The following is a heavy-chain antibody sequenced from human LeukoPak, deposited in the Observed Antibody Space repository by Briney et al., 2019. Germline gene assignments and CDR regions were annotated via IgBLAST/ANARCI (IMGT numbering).Heavy chain of an antibody. Sequence: GGSLRLSCVASEFDFFSYGMQWVRQAPANGLVWVSRIFSDGTTTSYADSVKGRFTISRDNAKNTLYLQMNSLRAEDTAVYYCARELPREVTLDYWGQGTLVTVSP. D-gene: IGHD2-21*02. V-gene: IGHV3-74*01. CDR3: ARELPREVTLDY. CDR2: IFSDGTTT. CDR1: EFDFFSYG. J-gene: IGHJ4*01.